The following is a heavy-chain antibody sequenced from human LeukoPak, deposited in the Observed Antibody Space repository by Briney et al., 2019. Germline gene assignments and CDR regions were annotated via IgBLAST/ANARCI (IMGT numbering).Heavy chain of an antibody. Sequence: SETLSLTCAVHGGSFSGYYWSWIRQPPGKGLEWIGEINHSGSTNYNPSLKSRVTISVDMSKNQFSLKLSSVTAADTAVYYCARGYKSRFDYWGQGTLVTVSS. D-gene: IGHD1-14*01. V-gene: IGHV4-34*01. CDR1: GGSFSGYY. J-gene: IGHJ4*02. CDR3: ARGYKSRFDY. CDR2: INHSGST.